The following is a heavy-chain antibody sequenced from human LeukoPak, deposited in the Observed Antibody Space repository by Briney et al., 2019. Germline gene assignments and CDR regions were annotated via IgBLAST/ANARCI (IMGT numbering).Heavy chain of an antibody. V-gene: IGHV3-7*01. CDR3: ARESGYHGSGFDP. CDR1: GFTFSTYW. J-gene: IGHJ5*02. Sequence: GGSLRLSCAASGFTFSTYWMSWVRQAPGKGLEWVASIKEDGGEKYYVDSVMGRFTVARDNAKNTLYLQMNSLRDEDTAVYYCARESGYHGSGFDPWGQGTLVTVSS. CDR2: IKEDGGEK. D-gene: IGHD3-10*01.